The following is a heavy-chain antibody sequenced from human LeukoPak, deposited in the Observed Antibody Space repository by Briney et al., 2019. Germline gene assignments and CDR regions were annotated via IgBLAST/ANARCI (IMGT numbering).Heavy chain of an antibody. J-gene: IGHJ4*02. CDR2: INAGTGNT. V-gene: IGHV1-3*01. CDR3: ARDSFGTSRPSDY. D-gene: IGHD2-2*01. Sequence: GASVKVSCKASGYTFTSYAMHWVRQAPGQRLEWMGWINAGTGNTKYSQNFQGRVTITRDTSATTAYMELSSLRSEDTAVYYCARDSFGTSRPSDYWGQGTLVTVSS. CDR1: GYTFTSYA.